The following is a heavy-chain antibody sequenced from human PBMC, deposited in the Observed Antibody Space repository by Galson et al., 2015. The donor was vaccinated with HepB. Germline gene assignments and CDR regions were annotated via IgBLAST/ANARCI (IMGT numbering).Heavy chain of an antibody. D-gene: IGHD6-19*01. Sequence: GFTFSSYGMHWVRQTPGTGLAWVAVISSDGSNEYYADSVRGRFSISRDNSENTLHLQMNSLRAEDTALYYCARAYNSGWQIDDWGQGTLVTVSS. V-gene: IGHV3-30*03. CDR3: ARAYNSGWQIDD. CDR1: GFTFSSYG. J-gene: IGHJ4*02. CDR2: ISSDGSNE.